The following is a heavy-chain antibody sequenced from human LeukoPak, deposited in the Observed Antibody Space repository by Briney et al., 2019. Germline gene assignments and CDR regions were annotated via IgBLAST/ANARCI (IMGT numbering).Heavy chain of an antibody. J-gene: IGHJ4*02. Sequence: ASVKVSCKASGYSLNKYAMNWVRQVPGKGPEWMGWINTKTEKTTYAQAFTGRFVFSLDTSVSTAYLQIDSLQADDTAVYYCARTVTTRLFYFDYWGQGSLVTVSS. D-gene: IGHD4-11*01. CDR3: ARTVTTRLFYFDY. CDR1: GYSLNKYA. CDR2: INTKTEKT. V-gene: IGHV7-4-1*01.